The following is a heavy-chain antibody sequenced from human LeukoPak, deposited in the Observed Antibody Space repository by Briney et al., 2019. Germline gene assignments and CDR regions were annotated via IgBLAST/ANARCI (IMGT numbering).Heavy chain of an antibody. CDR1: GGSISSYY. D-gene: IGHD3-9*01. CDR2: IHYSGST. V-gene: IGHV4-59*08. CDR3: AKTVFLAGWHFDY. Sequence: PSGTLSLTCTVSGGSISSYYWSWIRQPPGKGLEWIGYIHYSGSTNYNPSLRSRVTISVDMSKNQFSLKLTSVTAADTAVYYCAKTVFLAGWHFDYWGQGALVTVSS. J-gene: IGHJ4*02.